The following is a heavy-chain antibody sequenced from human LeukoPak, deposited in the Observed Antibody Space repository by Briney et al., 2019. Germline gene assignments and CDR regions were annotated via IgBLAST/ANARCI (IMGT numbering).Heavy chain of an antibody. D-gene: IGHD2-15*01. CDR3: ASRASRYCSGGSCRPPFDY. CDR1: GGSISSSHYY. Sequence: SETLSLTCTVSGGSISSSHYYWGWIRQPPGKRLEWIGSIYYSGSTSYNPSLKSRVTIAVDTSKNQFSLKLSSVTAADTAVYYCASRASRYCSGGSCRPPFDYWGQGTLVTVSS. J-gene: IGHJ4*02. V-gene: IGHV4-39*07. CDR2: IYYSGST.